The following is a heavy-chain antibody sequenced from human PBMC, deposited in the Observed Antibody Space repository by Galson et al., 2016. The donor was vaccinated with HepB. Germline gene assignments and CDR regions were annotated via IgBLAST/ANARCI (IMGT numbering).Heavy chain of an antibody. D-gene: IGHD3-3*01. CDR3: ARDGGTAGYDFWRGYYTNWFDP. Sequence: ETLSLTCTVSGDSVSTYYWSWIRQPPGKGLEWIGYVYYSGSTNYNPSLKSRVTISVDTSKNQFSLKLNSVTAADTAMYYCARDGGTAGYDFWRGYYTNWFDPWGQGILATVSS. J-gene: IGHJ5*02. CDR1: GDSVSTYY. V-gene: IGHV4-59*02. CDR2: VYYSGST.